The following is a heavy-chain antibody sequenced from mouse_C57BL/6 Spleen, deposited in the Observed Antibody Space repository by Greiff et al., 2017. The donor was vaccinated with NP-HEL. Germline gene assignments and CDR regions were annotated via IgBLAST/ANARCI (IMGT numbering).Heavy chain of an antibody. J-gene: IGHJ3*01. Sequence: EVKLVESGGDLVKPGGSLKLSCAASGFTFSSYGMSWVRQTPDKRLEWVATISSGGSYTYYPDSVKGRFTISRDNAKNTLYLQMSSLKSEDTAMYYCARRDGSSTAWFAYWGQGTLVTVSA. CDR3: ARRDGSSTAWFAY. CDR1: GFTFSSYG. CDR2: ISSGGSYT. D-gene: IGHD1-1*01. V-gene: IGHV5-6*02.